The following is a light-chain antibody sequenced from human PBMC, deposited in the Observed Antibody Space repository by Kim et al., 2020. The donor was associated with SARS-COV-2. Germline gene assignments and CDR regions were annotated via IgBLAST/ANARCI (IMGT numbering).Light chain of an antibody. J-gene: IGLJ3*02. CDR3: QAWDSSTATWV. CDR2: QDD. V-gene: IGLV3-1*01. CDR1: KLGDKY. Sequence: SPGQTASITCSGHKLGDKYAYWYQQKPGQSPVLVIYQDDKRPSGIPERFSGSNSGNTATLTISGTQAMDEADYYCQAWDSSTATWVFGGGTKLTVL.